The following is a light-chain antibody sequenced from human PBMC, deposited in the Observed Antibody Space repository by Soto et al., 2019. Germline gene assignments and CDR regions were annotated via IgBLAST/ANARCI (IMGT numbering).Light chain of an antibody. Sequence: QSALTQPRSVSGSPGQSVTISCTGTSSDVGGYNYVSWYQQHAGKAPKLVIYDVSKRPSGVPDRFSGSKSGNTASLTISGLQAEDGADYYCCSYAGTSLWVFGGGTKLTVL. CDR1: SSDVGGYNY. CDR3: CSYAGTSLWV. J-gene: IGLJ3*02. V-gene: IGLV2-11*01. CDR2: DVS.